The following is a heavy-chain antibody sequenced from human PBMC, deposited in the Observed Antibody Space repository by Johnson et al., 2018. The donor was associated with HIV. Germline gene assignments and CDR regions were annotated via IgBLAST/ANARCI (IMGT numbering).Heavy chain of an antibody. CDR2: IKCAGSEQ. CDR1: GFTFSSYG. CDR3: AKDLSSSSL. Sequence: QVQLVESGGGVVQPGRSLRLSCVASGFTFSSYGIHWVRQAPGKGLEWVADIKCAGSEQYYVDSVKGRFTISRDNAKNSLYLQMNSLRAEDTAVYYCAKDLSSSSLWGQGTMVTVSS. V-gene: IGHV3-33*06. J-gene: IGHJ3*01. D-gene: IGHD6-6*01.